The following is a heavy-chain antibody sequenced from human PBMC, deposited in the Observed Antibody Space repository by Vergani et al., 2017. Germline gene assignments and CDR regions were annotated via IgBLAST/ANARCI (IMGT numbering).Heavy chain of an antibody. Sequence: QVNLQESGPGLVKPSETLSLTCAVSGDSISSGNNWGWIRQPPGKGLEWISSVSHSGDTYFNPSLKGRVSISVDTSKNQFSLKLSSVTAADTAVYYCARAVVLXVPEGYHYYYYMDVWGKGTTVTVSS. J-gene: IGHJ6*03. V-gene: IGHV4-38-2*01. CDR3: ARAVVLXVPEGYHYYYYMDV. D-gene: IGHD3-22*01. CDR2: VSHSGDT. CDR1: GDSISSGNN.